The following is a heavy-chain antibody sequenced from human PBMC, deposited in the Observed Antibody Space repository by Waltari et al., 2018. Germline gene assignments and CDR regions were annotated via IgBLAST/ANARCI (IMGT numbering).Heavy chain of an antibody. V-gene: IGHV3-30-3*01. D-gene: IGHD2-21*01. CDR1: GFTFSSYA. Sequence: QVQLVESGGGVVQPGRSLRPSCAASGFTFSSYAMHWVRQAPGKGLEWVAVISYDGSNKYYADSVKGRFTISRDNSKNTLYLQMNSLRAEDTAVYYCARGGAYCGGDCYYDAFDIWGQGTMVTVSS. J-gene: IGHJ3*02. CDR3: ARGGAYCGGDCYYDAFDI. CDR2: ISYDGSNK.